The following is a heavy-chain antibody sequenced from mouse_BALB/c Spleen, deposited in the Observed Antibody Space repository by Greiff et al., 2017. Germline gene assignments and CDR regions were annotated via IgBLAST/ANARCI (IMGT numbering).Heavy chain of an antibody. J-gene: IGHJ1*01. CDR3: AREDYGYDWYFDV. Sequence: DVMLVESGGGLVKPGGSLKLSCAASGFTFSSYAMSWVRQTPEKRLEWVASISSGGSTYYPDSVKGRFTISRDNARNILYLQMSSLRSEDTAMYYCAREDYGYDWYFDVWGAGTTVTVSS. CDR2: ISSGGST. CDR1: GFTFSSYA. V-gene: IGHV5-6-5*01. D-gene: IGHD2-2*01.